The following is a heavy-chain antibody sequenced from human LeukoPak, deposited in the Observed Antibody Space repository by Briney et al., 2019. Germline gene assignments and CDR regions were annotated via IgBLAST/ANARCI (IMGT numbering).Heavy chain of an antibody. V-gene: IGHV4-34*01. CDR2: INHSGST. J-gene: IGHJ4*02. D-gene: IGHD4-17*01. CDR1: DGSINSYY. Sequence: PSETLSLTCTVSDGSINSYYWSWIRQPPGKGLEWIGEINHSGSTNYNPSLKSRVTISVDTSKNQFSLKLSSVTAADTAVYYCARALSYGDYFDYWGQGTLVTVSS. CDR3: ARALSYGDYFDY.